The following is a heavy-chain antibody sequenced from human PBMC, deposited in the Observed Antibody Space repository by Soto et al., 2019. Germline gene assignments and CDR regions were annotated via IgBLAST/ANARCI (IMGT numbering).Heavy chain of an antibody. D-gene: IGHD6-19*01. J-gene: IGHJ6*02. CDR3: AQDMQWGGGYHYAMAG. CDR2: INWNSGSI. V-gene: IGHV3-9*01. CDR1: GFTFADYA. Sequence: QLVESGGNLVQPGRSLRLSCAASGFTFADYAMHWVRQAPGKGLEWVSGINWNSGSIGYADSVKGRFTISRDNAKNSLYLQMNSLRAEATSLYYCAQDMQWGGGYHYAMAGCDQGTTVTVSS.